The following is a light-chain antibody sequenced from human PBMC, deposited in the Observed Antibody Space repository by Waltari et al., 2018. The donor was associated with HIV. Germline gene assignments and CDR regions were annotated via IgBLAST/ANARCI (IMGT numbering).Light chain of an antibody. CDR2: RNN. Sequence: QSVLTQPPSASGTPGQRVTISCSGSSPNIGSPYVYWYQQLPGTTPKLLIYRNNQRPSGVPDRFSGSKSGTSASLAIGGLRSEDEADYYCAAWDDSLSGPVFGGGTKLTVL. J-gene: IGLJ3*02. CDR3: AAWDDSLSGPV. V-gene: IGLV1-47*01. CDR1: SPNIGSPY.